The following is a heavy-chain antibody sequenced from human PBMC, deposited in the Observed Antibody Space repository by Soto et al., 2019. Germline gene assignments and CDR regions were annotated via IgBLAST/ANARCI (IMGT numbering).Heavy chain of an antibody. D-gene: IGHD4-17*01. Sequence: RQPPGKGLEWIGYIYYSGSTNYNPSLKSRVTISVDTSKNQFSLKLSSVTAADTAVYYCARVLTDYGDYYYYYMDVWGKGTTVTVSS. V-gene: IGHV4-59*01. CDR3: ARVLTDYGDYYYYYMDV. CDR2: IYYSGST. J-gene: IGHJ6*03.